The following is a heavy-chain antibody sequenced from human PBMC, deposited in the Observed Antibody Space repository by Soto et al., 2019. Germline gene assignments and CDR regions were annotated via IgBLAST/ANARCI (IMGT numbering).Heavy chain of an antibody. CDR2: LYTEGTT. D-gene: IGHD3-16*01. J-gene: IGHJ6*02. V-gene: IGHV3-53*01. CDR1: GLTVSHNY. Sequence: PGGSLRLSCVASGLTVSHNYMAWVRQAPERGLEWVSILYTEGTTYYADSVKGRFTISRDSSKNTLFLQMDSLRAEDTAVYYCVRPRPSGENYGMDVWGQGTTVTVSS. CDR3: VRPRPSGENYGMDV.